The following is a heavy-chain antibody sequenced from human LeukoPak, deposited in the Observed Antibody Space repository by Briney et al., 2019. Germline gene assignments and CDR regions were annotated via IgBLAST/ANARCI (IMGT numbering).Heavy chain of an antibody. D-gene: IGHD3-3*01. V-gene: IGHV4-4*02. CDR3: ARAYYDFWSGSRFDY. CDR1: VDSISSSKW. J-gene: IGHJ4*02. CDR2: IHPGGST. Sequence: PSGTLSLTCAVSVDSISSSKWWSWVRQAPGKGLEWIGEIHPGGSTNYNPSLKSRVTISIDKSKNQFSLKMSSVTAADTAVYYCARAYYDFWSGSRFDYWGQGTLVTVSS.